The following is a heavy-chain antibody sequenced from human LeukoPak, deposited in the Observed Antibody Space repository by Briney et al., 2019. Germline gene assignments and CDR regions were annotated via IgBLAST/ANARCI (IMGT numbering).Heavy chain of an antibody. D-gene: IGHD6-13*01. CDR2: IYYSGST. J-gene: IGHJ2*01. CDR1: GGSISSYY. CDR3: ARFPRIYIAAAGEDWYFDL. V-gene: IGHV4-59*01. Sequence: SETLSLTCTVSGGSISSYYWSWIRQPPGKGLEWIGYIYYSGSTNYNPSLKSRVTISVDTSKNQFSLKLSSVTAADTAVYCCARFPRIYIAAAGEDWYFDLWGRGALVTVSS.